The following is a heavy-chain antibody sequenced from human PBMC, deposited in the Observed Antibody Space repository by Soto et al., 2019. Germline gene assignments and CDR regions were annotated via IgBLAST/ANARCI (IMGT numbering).Heavy chain of an antibody. CDR3: ARGQEVRYFDWALSPGMDV. CDR2: VKWSGST. D-gene: IGHD3-9*01. CDR1: GESFNNYY. J-gene: IGHJ6*02. V-gene: IGHV4-34*01. Sequence: QVQLQQWGAGLLKPSEALSLTCGVSGESFNNYYWGWIRQPPGKALEWIGEVKWSGSTNYSPFFKSRVSISIDTSKSQFSLILTSVTAADTAVYYCARGQEVRYFDWALSPGMDVWGQGTKVTVSS.